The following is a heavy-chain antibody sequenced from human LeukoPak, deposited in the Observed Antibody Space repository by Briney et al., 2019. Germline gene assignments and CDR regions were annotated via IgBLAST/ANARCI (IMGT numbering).Heavy chain of an antibody. CDR3: ARDRSVTTTLGWFDP. CDR1: GFTFSSYA. Sequence: PGGSLRLSCAASGFTFSSYAMHWVRQAPGKGLEWVAVISYDGSNKYYADSVKGRFTISRGNSKNTLYLQMNSLRAEDTAVYYCARDRSVTTTLGWFDPWGQGTLVTVSS. J-gene: IGHJ5*02. D-gene: IGHD4-17*01. CDR2: ISYDGSNK. V-gene: IGHV3-30-3*01.